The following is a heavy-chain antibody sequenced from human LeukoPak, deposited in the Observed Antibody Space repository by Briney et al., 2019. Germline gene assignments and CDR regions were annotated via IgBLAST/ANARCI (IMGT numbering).Heavy chain of an antibody. Sequence: SVKVSCKASGGTFSSYAISWVRQAPGQGLEWMGGIIPIFGTANYAQKFQGRVTITADESTSTAYMELSSLRSEDTAVYYCARDKFQVVPAAIDYYYGMDVWGQGTTVTVTS. CDR3: ARDKFQVVPAAIDYYYGMDV. J-gene: IGHJ6*02. D-gene: IGHD2-2*01. CDR2: IIPIFGTA. V-gene: IGHV1-69*01. CDR1: GGTFSSYA.